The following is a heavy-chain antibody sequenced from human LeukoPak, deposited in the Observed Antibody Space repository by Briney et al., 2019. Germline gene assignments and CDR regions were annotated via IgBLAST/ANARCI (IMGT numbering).Heavy chain of an antibody. V-gene: IGHV4-59*01. CDR2: IYYSGST. J-gene: IGHJ6*03. CDR3: ARGPSFGEGSYYYYYMDV. Sequence: SETLSLTCTVSGGSISSYYWSWIRQPPGKGLEWLGYIYYSGSTNYNPSLKSRVTISVDTSKNQFSLRLSSVTAADTAVYYCARGPSFGEGSYYYYYMDVWGKGTTVTVSS. D-gene: IGHD3-10*01. CDR1: GGSISSYY.